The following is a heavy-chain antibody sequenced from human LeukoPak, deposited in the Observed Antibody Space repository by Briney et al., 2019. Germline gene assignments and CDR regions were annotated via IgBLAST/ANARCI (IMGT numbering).Heavy chain of an antibody. Sequence: PGGSLRLSCTASGFSFSGHWMHWARQLPGKGLVWVSRISPTGSTTSYADSVKGRFTVSRDNAKNTLYLRVNNLRAEDTAVYYCARGPNSNWSGLDFWGQGTLLTVSS. D-gene: IGHD6-6*01. CDR2: ISPTGSTT. V-gene: IGHV3-74*01. CDR1: GFSFSGHW. J-gene: IGHJ4*02. CDR3: ARGPNSNWSGLDF.